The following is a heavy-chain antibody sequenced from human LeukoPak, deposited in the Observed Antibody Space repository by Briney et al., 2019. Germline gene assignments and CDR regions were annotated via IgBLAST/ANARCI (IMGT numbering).Heavy chain of an antibody. V-gene: IGHV4-30-4*01. J-gene: IGHJ6*02. Sequence: SETLSLTCTVSGGSISSGDYYWSWIRQPPGKGLEWIGYIYYSGSTYYNPSLKSRVTISVDTSKNQFSLKLSSVTAADTAVYYSARSREGYYGMDVWGQGTTVTVSS. CDR1: GGSISSGDYY. CDR2: IYYSGST. CDR3: ARSREGYYGMDV.